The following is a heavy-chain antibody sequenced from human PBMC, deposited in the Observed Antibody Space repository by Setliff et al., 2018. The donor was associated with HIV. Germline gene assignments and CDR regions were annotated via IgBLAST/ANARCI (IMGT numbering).Heavy chain of an antibody. Sequence: PSETLSLTCPVSGDSTSSYYWSWIRQPPGKGLEWIGYIYTTGSTNYNPSLKSRVTISRDTSKNQLSLKLSSVTAADTAVYYCAHYYYDTSGQPFDYWGQGTLVTVSS. D-gene: IGHD3-22*01. CDR2: IYTTGST. CDR1: GDSTSSYY. CDR3: AHYYYDTSGQPFDY. V-gene: IGHV4-4*09. J-gene: IGHJ4*02.